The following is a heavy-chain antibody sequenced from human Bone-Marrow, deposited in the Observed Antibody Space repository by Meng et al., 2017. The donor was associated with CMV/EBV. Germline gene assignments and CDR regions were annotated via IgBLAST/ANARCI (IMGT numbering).Heavy chain of an antibody. CDR1: GFTFDDYG. J-gene: IGHJ4*02. V-gene: IGHV3-20*04. Sequence: GESLKISCAASGFTFDDYGMSWVRQAPGKGLEWVSGINWNGGSTGYADSVKGRFTISRDNAKNSLYLQMNSLRAEDTALYYCARGDFWSDPVDYWGQGTLVTFYS. D-gene: IGHD3-3*01. CDR3: ARGDFWSDPVDY. CDR2: INWNGGST.